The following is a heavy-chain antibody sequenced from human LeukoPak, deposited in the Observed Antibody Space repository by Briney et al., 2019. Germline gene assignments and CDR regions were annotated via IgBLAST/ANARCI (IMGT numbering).Heavy chain of an antibody. CDR2: ISAYNGNT. V-gene: IGHV1-18*01. D-gene: IGHD3-9*01. CDR3: ARGGYDILTGYSPETYYYYYYYMDV. Sequence: GASVKVSCKASGYTFTSYGISWVRQAPGQGLEWMGWISAYNGNTNYAQKLQGRVTMTTDTSTSTAYMELRSLRSDDTAVYYCARGGYDILTGYSPETYYYYYYYMDVWGKGTTVTISS. CDR1: GYTFTSYG. J-gene: IGHJ6*03.